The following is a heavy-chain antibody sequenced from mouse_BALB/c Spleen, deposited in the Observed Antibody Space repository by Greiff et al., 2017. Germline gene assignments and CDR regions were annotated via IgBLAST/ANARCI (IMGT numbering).Heavy chain of an antibody. CDR1: GFSLTSYG. V-gene: IGHV2-4-1*01. D-gene: IGHD1-1*01. Sequence: VQRVESGPGLVQPSQSLSITCTVSGFSLTSYGVHWVRQSPGKGLEWLGVIWSGGSTDYNAAFISRLSISKDNSKSQVFFKMNSLQADDTAIYYCARSYGSSPAWFAYWGQGTLVTVSA. CDR3: ARSYGSSPAWFAY. CDR2: IWSGGST. J-gene: IGHJ3*01.